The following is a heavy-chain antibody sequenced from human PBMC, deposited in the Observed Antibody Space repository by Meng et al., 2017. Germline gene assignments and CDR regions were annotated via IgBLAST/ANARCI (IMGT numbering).Heavy chain of an antibody. Sequence: QVQLVQSGAEVKKPGASVKVSCRTSGYTFSSYYMHWVRQAPGQGLEWMGLINPSGDSTSYVQKFQGRVTMTRDTSTSTVYMELSSLRSEDTAVYYCARVLRDGYNLGYWGQGTLVTVSS. CDR2: INPSGDST. CDR3: ARVLRDGYNLGY. J-gene: IGHJ4*02. CDR1: GYTFSSYY. D-gene: IGHD5-24*01. V-gene: IGHV1-46*01.